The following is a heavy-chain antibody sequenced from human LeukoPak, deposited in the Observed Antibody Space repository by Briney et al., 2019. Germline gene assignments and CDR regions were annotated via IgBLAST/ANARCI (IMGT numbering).Heavy chain of an antibody. CDR3: ASSYDYIWGSYLTGFDY. Sequence: SGGSLRLSCAASGFTFSSYSMNWVRQAPGKGLEWVSSIRSSSSYIYYADSVKGRFTISRDNAKNSLYLQMNSLRAEDTAVYYCASSYDYIWGSYLTGFDYWGQGTLVTVSS. J-gene: IGHJ4*02. CDR1: GFTFSSYS. CDR2: IRSSSSYI. D-gene: IGHD3-16*02. V-gene: IGHV3-21*01.